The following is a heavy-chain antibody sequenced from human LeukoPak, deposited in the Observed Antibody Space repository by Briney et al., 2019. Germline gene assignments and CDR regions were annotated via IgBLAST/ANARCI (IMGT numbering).Heavy chain of an antibody. J-gene: IGHJ5*02. CDR3: ARGVAAAGKGVLGWFDP. Sequence: SQTLSLTCAISGDSVSSNSAAWNWIRQSPSRGLEWLGRTYYRSKWYNDYAVSVKSRITINPDTSKNQFSLQLNSVTPEDTAVYYCARGVAAAGKGVLGWFDPWGQGTLVTVSS. CDR2: TYYRSKWYN. CDR1: GDSVSSNSAA. D-gene: IGHD6-13*01. V-gene: IGHV6-1*01.